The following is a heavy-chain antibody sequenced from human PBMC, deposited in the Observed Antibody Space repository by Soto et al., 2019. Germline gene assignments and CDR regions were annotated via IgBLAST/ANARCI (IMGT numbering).Heavy chain of an antibody. Sequence: QVHLVQTGVEVKTPGASVKVSCQASGYTFITYNISWVRQAPGQGLEWMAWISTYSGDTKYAQKFRGRATMTTDPSTTTAYLELRSLRSEDTAEDYCPRHHGPTTSANWIEPWCQGILVTVSS. CDR2: ISTYSGDT. CDR1: GYTFITYN. CDR3: PRHHGPTTSANWIEP. V-gene: IGHV1-18*01. J-gene: IGHJ5*02. D-gene: IGHD5-12*01.